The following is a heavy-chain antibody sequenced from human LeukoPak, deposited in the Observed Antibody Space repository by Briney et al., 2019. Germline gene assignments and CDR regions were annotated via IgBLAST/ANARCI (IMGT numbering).Heavy chain of an antibody. D-gene: IGHD2-21*01. CDR3: ARDDSSYYMDV. Sequence: SQTLSLTCTISGGSISSGGYYWSWIRQHPGKGLEWIGYIYYSGSTYYNPSLKSRVTMSVDTSKNQFSLKLSSVTAADTAVYYCARDDSSYYMDVWGKGTTVTVSS. V-gene: IGHV4-31*03. CDR2: IYYSGST. J-gene: IGHJ6*03. CDR1: GGSISSGGYY.